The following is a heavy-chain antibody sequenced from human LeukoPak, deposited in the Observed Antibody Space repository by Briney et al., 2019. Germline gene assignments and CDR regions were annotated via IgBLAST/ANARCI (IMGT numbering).Heavy chain of an antibody. V-gene: IGHV1-24*01. CDR3: ATGYYCSGGSCYSTGGGYYYYGMDV. CDR1: GYTLTELS. Sequence: ASVKVSCKVSGYTLTELSMHWVRQAPGKGLEGMGGFDPEDGETIYAQKFQGRVTMTEDTSTDTAYMELSRLRSEDTAVYYCATGYYCSGGSCYSTGGGYYYYGMDVWGQGTTVTVSS. D-gene: IGHD2-15*01. CDR2: FDPEDGET. J-gene: IGHJ6*02.